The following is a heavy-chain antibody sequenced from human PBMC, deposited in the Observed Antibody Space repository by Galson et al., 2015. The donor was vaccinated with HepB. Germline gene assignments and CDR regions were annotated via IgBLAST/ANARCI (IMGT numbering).Heavy chain of an antibody. CDR3: ARDFGAAAGTISYDY. CDR2: INWNGGST. J-gene: IGHJ4*02. V-gene: IGHV3-20*04. D-gene: IGHD6-13*01. CDR1: GFTFDDYG. Sequence: SLRLSCAASGFTFDDYGMSWVRQAPGEGLEWVSGINWNGGSTGYADSVKGRFTISRDNAKNSLYLQMNSLRAEDTALYYCARDFGAAAGTISYDYWGQGTLVTVSS.